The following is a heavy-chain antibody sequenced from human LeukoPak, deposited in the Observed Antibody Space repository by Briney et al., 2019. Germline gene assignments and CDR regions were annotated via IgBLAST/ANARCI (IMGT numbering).Heavy chain of an antibody. D-gene: IGHD1-26*01. CDR2: ISSGGDTI. V-gene: IGHV3-48*03. Sequence: PGGSLRLSCAASGFSFSGYEMNWVRQAPGKGLEWVSFISSGGDTIYYADSVKGRFTVSWDDAKNSLSLHVTDLRAEDTAVYYCARDSGKYYISWYFDLWGRGTLVTVSS. CDR1: GFSFSGYE. CDR3: ARDSGKYYISWYFDL. J-gene: IGHJ2*01.